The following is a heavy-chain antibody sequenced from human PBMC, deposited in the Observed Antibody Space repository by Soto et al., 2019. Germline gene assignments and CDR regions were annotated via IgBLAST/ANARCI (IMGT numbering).Heavy chain of an antibody. CDR1: GFTSTNYA. J-gene: IGHJ5*02. Sequence: GGSLRLSCATSGFTSTNYAMTWVRQGPGKGLEWVSSISAGGVSTYFADSVKGRFTISRDNSKNTLFLHMNSLRAEDTAVYYCAKMYRGYSGYIQSWGQGTLVTVSS. V-gene: IGHV3-23*01. CDR3: AKMYRGYSGYIQS. CDR2: ISAGGVST. D-gene: IGHD5-12*01.